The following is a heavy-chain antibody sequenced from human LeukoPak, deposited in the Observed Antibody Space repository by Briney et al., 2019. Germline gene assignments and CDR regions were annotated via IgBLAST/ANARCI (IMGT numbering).Heavy chain of an antibody. J-gene: IGHJ6*01. CDR2: IYYSGST. Sequence: SETLSLTCTVSGGSVTSGSYYWSWIRQPPGKGLEWIGYIYYSGSTNYNPSLKSRVTISVDTSKNQFSLKLSSVTAADTAVYYCSRDPSTTHPCYGTDVWGQGTTVTVSS. D-gene: IGHD1-1*01. V-gene: IGHV4-61*01. CDR1: GGSVTSGSYY. CDR3: SRDPSTTHPCYGTDV.